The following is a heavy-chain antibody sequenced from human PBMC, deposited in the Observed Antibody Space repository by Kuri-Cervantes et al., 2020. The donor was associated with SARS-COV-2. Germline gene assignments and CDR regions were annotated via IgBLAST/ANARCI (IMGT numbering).Heavy chain of an antibody. CDR1: GGSTGGNS. CDR2: IYTTGST. V-gene: IGHV4-59*08. D-gene: IGHD2-2*01. J-gene: IGHJ6*03. CDR3: ARQDVVVVPAASPILRDDSYYYYMDV. Sequence: SDTLSLTGHVLGGSTGGNSWSWTGQPPGKGWGWIGSIYTTGSTNYNPTLKSRVTISLDTSKNQFSLSLSSVTAADTAVYFCARQDVVVVPAASPILRDDSYYYYMDVWGKGTTVTVSS.